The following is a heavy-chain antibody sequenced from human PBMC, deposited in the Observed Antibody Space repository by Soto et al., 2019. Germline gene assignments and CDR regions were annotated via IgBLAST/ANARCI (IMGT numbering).Heavy chain of an antibody. V-gene: IGHV4-39*01. CDR3: GRVVEGATRHTDPDS. D-gene: IGHD2-21*01. J-gene: IGHJ5*01. CDR2: VYHNGGA. CDR1: CVSIHNSHYF. Sequence: PSDTLALNCTFSCVSIHNSHYFCACIRQPPWKGLQFIASVYHNGGAHYNSSLKSRVTISVDTANNQVSLRMRSLTAADTAFYYCGRVVEGATRHTDPDSWGQGILVTVSS.